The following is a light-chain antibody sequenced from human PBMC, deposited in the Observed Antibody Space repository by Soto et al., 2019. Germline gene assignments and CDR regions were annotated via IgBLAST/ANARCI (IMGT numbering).Light chain of an antibody. V-gene: IGLV2-8*01. Sequence: QSALTQPPSASGSPGQSVTISCTGTSSDVGGYNFVSWYQQHPGKAPKLVIYGVNNRPSGVPDRFSGSKSGITASLTVSVLQVDDEADYYCCSYLDNNNLVFAIGTILTVL. J-gene: IGLJ6*01. CDR2: GVN. CDR3: CSYLDNNNLV. CDR1: SSDVGGYNF.